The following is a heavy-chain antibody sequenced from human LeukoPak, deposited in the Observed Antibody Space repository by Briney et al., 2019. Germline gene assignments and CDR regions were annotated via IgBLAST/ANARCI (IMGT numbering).Heavy chain of an antibody. J-gene: IGHJ4*02. V-gene: IGHV3-9*01. Sequence: GGSLRLSCAASGFTFDDYAMPWVRQPPGKGLEWVSGISWNSGSIGYADSVKGRFTISRDNAKNSLHLQMISLRGEDTAVYYCVRDSGPLDSWGQGTLVTVSS. D-gene: IGHD2-15*01. CDR3: VRDSGPLDS. CDR1: GFTFDDYA. CDR2: ISWNSGSI.